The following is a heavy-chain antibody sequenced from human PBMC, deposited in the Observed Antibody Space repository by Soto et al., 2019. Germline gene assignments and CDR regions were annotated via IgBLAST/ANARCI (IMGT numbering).Heavy chain of an antibody. J-gene: IGHJ6*02. D-gene: IGHD1-26*01. CDR2: INHSGST. CDR3: AREVVGAKCGMDA. Sequence: QVQLQQWGAGLLKPSETLSLTCAVYGGSFSGYYWSWIRQPPGKGLEWIGEINHSGSTNYNPSLKSRVTISVDTSKNQFSLKLSSVTAADTAVYYCAREVVGAKCGMDAWGQGTTVTVSS. CDR1: GGSFSGYY. V-gene: IGHV4-34*01.